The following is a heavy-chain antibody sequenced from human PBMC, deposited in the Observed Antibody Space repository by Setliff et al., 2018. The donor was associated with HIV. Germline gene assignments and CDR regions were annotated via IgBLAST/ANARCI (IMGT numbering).Heavy chain of an antibody. V-gene: IGHV4-59*01. Sequence: KPSETLSLTCTVSGGPISSYYWSWIRQPPGKGLEWIGYIYYSGSTNYNPSRKSRVTISVDTSKNQFSLKLSSMTAADTAVYYCARGAELLWFGELHNIPYFDYWGQGTLVTVSS. CDR2: IYYSGST. CDR1: GGPISSYY. CDR3: ARGAELLWFGELHNIPYFDY. D-gene: IGHD3-10*01. J-gene: IGHJ4*02.